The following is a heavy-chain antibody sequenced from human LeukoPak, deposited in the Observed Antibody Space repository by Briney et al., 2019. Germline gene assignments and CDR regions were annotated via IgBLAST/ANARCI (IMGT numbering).Heavy chain of an antibody. D-gene: IGHD6-13*01. CDR1: GFTFSSYS. Sequence: PGGSLRLSCAASGFTFSSYSMNWVRQAPGKGLEWVSSISSSSSYIYYADSVKGRFTISRDNAKNSLYLQMNSLRAEDTAVYYCARSLGPGYSSSKTDYYYMDVWGKGTTVTVSS. J-gene: IGHJ6*03. V-gene: IGHV3-21*01. CDR3: ARSLGPGYSSSKTDYYYMDV. CDR2: ISSSSSYI.